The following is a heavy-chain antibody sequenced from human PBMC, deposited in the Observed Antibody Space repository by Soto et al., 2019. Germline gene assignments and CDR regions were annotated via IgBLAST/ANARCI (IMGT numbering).Heavy chain of an antibody. CDR2: IVVGSGNT. V-gene: IGHV1-58*01. D-gene: IGHD6-6*01. CDR3: AALSIAAREFDY. CDR1: GFTFSSSA. J-gene: IGHJ4*02. Sequence: GASVKVSCKASGFTFSSSAVQWVRQARGQRLEWIGWIVVGSGNTNYAQKFQERVTITRDMSTSTAYMELSSLRSEDTAVYYRAALSIAAREFDYWGQGTLVTVSS.